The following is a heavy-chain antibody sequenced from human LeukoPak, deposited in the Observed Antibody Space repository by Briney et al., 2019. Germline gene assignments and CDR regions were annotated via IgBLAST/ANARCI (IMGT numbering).Heavy chain of an antibody. J-gene: IGHJ4*02. Sequence: GESLKISCKGSGYSFTSYWISWVRQMPGKGLEWMGRIDPSDSYTNYSPSFQGHVTISADKSISTAYLQWSSLNASDTAMYYCARPLGNGWYSDYWGQGTLVTVSS. CDR1: GYSFTSYW. V-gene: IGHV5-10-1*01. CDR2: IDPSDSYT. D-gene: IGHD6-19*01. CDR3: ARPLGNGWYSDY.